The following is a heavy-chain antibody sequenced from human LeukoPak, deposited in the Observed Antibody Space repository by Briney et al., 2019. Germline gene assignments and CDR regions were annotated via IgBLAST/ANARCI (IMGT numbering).Heavy chain of an antibody. CDR1: GFTFNSYA. V-gene: IGHV3-23*01. D-gene: IGHD1-14*01. CDR3: AKVLTGSQDY. CDR2: IGGGGENT. Sequence: GGSLRLSCAASGFTFNSYALSWVRQAPGKGLEWVSTIGGGGENTYYADSVKGRFTISRDSSKNTVFLHMKSLRAEDTAVYFCAKVLTGSQDYWGQGTLVTVTS. J-gene: IGHJ4*02.